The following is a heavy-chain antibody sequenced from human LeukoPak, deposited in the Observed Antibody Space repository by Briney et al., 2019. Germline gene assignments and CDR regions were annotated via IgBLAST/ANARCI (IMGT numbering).Heavy chain of an antibody. CDR2: ISPIFGTA. J-gene: IGHJ4*02. CDR1: GGTFSSYA. D-gene: IGHD3-3*01. CDR3: AISTIFGVVIISPLSY. V-gene: IGHV1-69*05. Sequence: SVKVSCKASGGTFSSYAISWVRQAPGQGLEWMGGISPIFGTANYAQKFQGRVTFTTDESTSTAYMELSSLRSEDTAVYYCAISTIFGVVIISPLSYWGQGTLVTVSS.